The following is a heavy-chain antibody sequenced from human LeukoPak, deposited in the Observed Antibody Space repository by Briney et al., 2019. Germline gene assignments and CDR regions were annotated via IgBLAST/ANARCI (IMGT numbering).Heavy chain of an antibody. Sequence: ASVKVSCKASGYTFTSYAMHWVRQAPGQRLEWMGWINAGNGNTKYSQKFQGRVTLTTDTSTSTAYMELRSLRSEDTAVYYCARGGLVRGIAARPFDPWGQGTLVTVSS. D-gene: IGHD6-6*01. CDR1: GYTFTSYA. J-gene: IGHJ5*02. CDR3: ARGGLVRGIAARPFDP. V-gene: IGHV1-3*01. CDR2: INAGNGNT.